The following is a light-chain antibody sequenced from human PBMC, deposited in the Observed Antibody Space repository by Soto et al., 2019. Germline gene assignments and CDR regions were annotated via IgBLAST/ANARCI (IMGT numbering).Light chain of an antibody. Sequence: QSALTQPASVSGSPGQSITISCTGTSGDVGGYYYVSWYQQLPGKAPKLMISEVSNRPSGVSNRFSGSKSGNTASLTISGLQAEDEADYYCCSYAGSSSVVFGGGTKLTVL. CDR3: CSYAGSSSVV. V-gene: IGLV2-14*01. CDR1: SGDVGGYYY. CDR2: EVS. J-gene: IGLJ2*01.